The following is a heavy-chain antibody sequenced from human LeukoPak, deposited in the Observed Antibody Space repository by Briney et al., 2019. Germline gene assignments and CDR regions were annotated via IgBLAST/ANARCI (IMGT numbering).Heavy chain of an antibody. J-gene: IGHJ4*02. V-gene: IGHV3-30-3*01. CDR2: ISYDGSNK. CDR3: ARSDTIFGVGDY. CDR1: GFTFSSYA. D-gene: IGHD3-3*01. Sequence: GGSLRLSCAASGFTFSSYAMHWVRQAPGKGLEWMAVISYDGSNKYYADSVKGRFTISRDNSKNTLYLQMNSLRAEDTAVYYCARSDTIFGVGDYWGQGTLVTVSS.